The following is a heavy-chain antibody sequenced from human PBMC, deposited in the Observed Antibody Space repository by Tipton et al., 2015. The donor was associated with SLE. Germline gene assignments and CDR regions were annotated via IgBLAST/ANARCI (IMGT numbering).Heavy chain of an antibody. Sequence: TLSLTCAVYGGSFSGYYWSWIRQPPGKGLEWIGYIYYSGSTYYNPSLKSRVTISVDTSKNQFSLKLSSVTAADTAVYYCARGIAAAGTGDYWGQGTLVTVSP. D-gene: IGHD6-13*01. V-gene: IGHV4-30-4*01. J-gene: IGHJ4*02. CDR1: GGSFSGYY. CDR2: IYYSGST. CDR3: ARGIAAAGTGDY.